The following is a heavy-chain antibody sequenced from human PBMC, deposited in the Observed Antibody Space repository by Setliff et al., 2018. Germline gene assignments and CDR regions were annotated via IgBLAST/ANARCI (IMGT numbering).Heavy chain of an antibody. CDR1: GGFVESHY. CDR2: INYSGST. Sequence: PSETLSLTCTVSGGFVESHYWSWIRQPPGKGLEYIGYINYSGSTNYNPSLKSRVTISGDTSKNQFSLKLSSVTAADTAVYYCARGRRGVPYYYYYYMDVWGKGTTVTVSS. CDR3: ARGRRGVPYYYYYYMDV. J-gene: IGHJ6*03. V-gene: IGHV4-59*02. D-gene: IGHD2-8*01.